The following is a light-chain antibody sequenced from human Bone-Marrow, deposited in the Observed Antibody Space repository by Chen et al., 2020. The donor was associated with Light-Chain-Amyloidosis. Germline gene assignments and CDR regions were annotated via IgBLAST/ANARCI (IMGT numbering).Light chain of an antibody. J-gene: IGKJ2*02. CDR2: AAS. V-gene: IGKV1-39*01. CDR1: QRISGY. Sequence: DIQMTQSPSSLSASVGDRVTITCRTSQRISGYLNWYQHRPGEAPKLLIYAASSLQSGVPSRLSGSRSGTDFTLTIRTLQPEDFATYYCQQSYSTPRTFGQGTKLEIK. CDR3: QQSYSTPRT.